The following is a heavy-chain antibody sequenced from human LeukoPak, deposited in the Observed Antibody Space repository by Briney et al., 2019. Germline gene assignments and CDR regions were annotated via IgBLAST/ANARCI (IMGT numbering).Heavy chain of an antibody. D-gene: IGHD2-21*02. CDR1: GYTFTSYY. CDR2: INPSGGST. Sequence: ASVEVSCKASGYTFTSYYMHWVRQAPGQGLEWMGIINPSGGSTSYAQKFQGRVTMTRDTSTSTVYMELSSLRSEDTAVYYCATSRTARYEFDYWGQGTLVTVSS. V-gene: IGHV1-46*01. CDR3: ATSRTARYEFDY. J-gene: IGHJ4*02.